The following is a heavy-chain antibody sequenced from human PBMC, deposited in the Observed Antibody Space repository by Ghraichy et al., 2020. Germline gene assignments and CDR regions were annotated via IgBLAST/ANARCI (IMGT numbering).Heavy chain of an antibody. CDR2: ITSSSSSI. CDR3: ATYYDTWTGSYSDY. D-gene: IGHD3-9*01. V-gene: IGHV3-21*06. J-gene: IGHJ4*02. CDR1: GFTFSSYS. Sequence: GGSLRLSCAASGFTFSSYSMNWVRQAPGKGLGWVSSITSSSSSIYYADSVKGRFTISRDNAKSSLYLQMNSLRAEDTAVYYCATYYDTWTGSYSDYWGQGTLVTVSS.